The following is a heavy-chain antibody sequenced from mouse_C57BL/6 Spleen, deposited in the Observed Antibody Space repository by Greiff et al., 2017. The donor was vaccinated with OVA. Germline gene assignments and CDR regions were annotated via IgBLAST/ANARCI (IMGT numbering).Heavy chain of an antibody. J-gene: IGHJ4*01. Sequence: EVQLQQSGAELVQPGASVKLSCTASGFNIKDYYMHWVKQRTEQGLEWIGRIDPEDGETEYAPKFQGKATITADTSSNTAYLQLSSLTSEDTAVYYCARSPGSSGYWYAMDYWGQGTSVTVSS. CDR2: IDPEDGET. V-gene: IGHV14-2*01. CDR1: GFNIKDYY. CDR3: ARSPGSSGYWYAMDY. D-gene: IGHD3-2*02.